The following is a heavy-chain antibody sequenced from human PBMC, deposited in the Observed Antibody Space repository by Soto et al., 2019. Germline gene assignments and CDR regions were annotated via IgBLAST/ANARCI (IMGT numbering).Heavy chain of an antibody. D-gene: IGHD3-3*01. CDR2: ISAYNGNT. CDR3: ARAHYDSWSGYYTAEYFQH. V-gene: IGHV1-18*01. J-gene: IGHJ1*01. Sequence: QVQLVQSGAEVKKPGASVKVSCKASGYTFTSYGISWVRQAPGQGLEWMGWISAYNGNTNYAQKLQGRVTMTTDTSTSTAYMELRSLRSDDTAVYYCARAHYDSWSGYYTAEYFQHWGQGTLVTVSS. CDR1: GYTFTSYG.